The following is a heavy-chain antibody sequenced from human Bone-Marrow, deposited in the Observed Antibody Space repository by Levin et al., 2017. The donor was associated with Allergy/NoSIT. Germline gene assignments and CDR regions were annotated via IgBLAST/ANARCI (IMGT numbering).Heavy chain of an antibody. CDR3: AGGRDGYNIPYYGMDV. CDR1: GYTFTGSY. D-gene: IGHD5-24*01. V-gene: IGHV1-2*02. J-gene: IGHJ6*02. Sequence: GGSLRLSCKASGYTFTGSYMHWVRQARGHDLEWMGWINPNRGVTNYAQKFQGRVTMTRDTSISTAYMELSRLRSDDTAVYYCAGGRDGYNIPYYGMDVWGQGTTVTVSS. CDR2: INPNRGVT.